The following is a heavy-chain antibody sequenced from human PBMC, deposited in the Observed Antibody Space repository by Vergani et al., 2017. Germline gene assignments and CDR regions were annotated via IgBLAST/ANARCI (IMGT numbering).Heavy chain of an antibody. CDR2: IQFDGSNQ. V-gene: IGHV3-30*02. D-gene: IGHD3-16*01. Sequence: QVQLVESGGGVVQRGGSLRLSCATSGFTLSDYDMQWIRQGPGKGLEFVAFIQFDGSNQYYAGSVKGRFTRSRDFSKNTLYLQMNSLRTDDTATYYCAKHFRGWGIDYWGQGTQVIVSS. J-gene: IGHJ4*02. CDR3: AKHFRGWGIDY. CDR1: GFTLSDYD.